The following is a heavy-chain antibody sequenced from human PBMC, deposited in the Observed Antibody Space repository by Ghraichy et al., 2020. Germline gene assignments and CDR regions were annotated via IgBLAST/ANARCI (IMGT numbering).Heavy chain of an antibody. CDR2: IGGDGRST. D-gene: IGHD6-19*01. J-gene: IGHJ4*02. CDR3: AKEGVVAVGGFDY. CDR1: GSTFTTYA. V-gene: IGHV3-23*01. Sequence: GGSLRLSCAASGSTFTTYAMSLVRQAPGQGLEWVSGIGGDGRSTYYEDSVEGRFTISRDTSKNTLFLQLNSLRADDTAVYYCAKEGVVAVGGFDYWGQGTLVTVSS.